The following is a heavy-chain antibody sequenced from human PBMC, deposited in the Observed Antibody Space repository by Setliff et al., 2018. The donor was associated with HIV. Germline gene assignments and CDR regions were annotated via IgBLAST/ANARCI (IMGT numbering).Heavy chain of an antibody. J-gene: IGHJ4*02. V-gene: IGHV4-38-2*01. Sequence: PSETLSLTCAVSGYSIRSGYYWGWIRQSPGKGLEWIGTMFPTGTSYYNPSPTSRVTISQDTSKNQFSLELTSVTAADTAVYYCATVDGTRYLDYWGQGKLVTVSS. D-gene: IGHD1-1*01. CDR3: ATVDGTRYLDY. CDR2: MFPTGTS. CDR1: GYSIRSGYY.